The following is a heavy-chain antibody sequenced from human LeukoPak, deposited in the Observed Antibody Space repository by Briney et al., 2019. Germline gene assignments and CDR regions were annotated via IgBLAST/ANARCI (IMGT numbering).Heavy chain of an antibody. CDR3: AKASIAGAIGVLDY. J-gene: IGHJ4*02. Sequence: PGGSMRLSCAAFGFTFNNYWMSWVRQAPGKGLEWVANINQDGSGKHYVDSVKGRFTISRDNAKNSLYLQMNSLRAEDTAVYFCAKASIAGAIGVLDYWGQRTLVTVSS. D-gene: IGHD1-26*01. CDR1: GFTFNNYW. CDR2: INQDGSGK. V-gene: IGHV3-7*01.